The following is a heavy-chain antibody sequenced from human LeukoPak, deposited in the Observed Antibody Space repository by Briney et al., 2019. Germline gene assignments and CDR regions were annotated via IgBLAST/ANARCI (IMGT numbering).Heavy chain of an antibody. V-gene: IGHV3-21*01. CDR1: GFTFSSYS. J-gene: IGHJ3*02. CDR2: ISSSSSYI. CDR3: ARAVGDWDAFDI. Sequence: PGGSLRLSCAASGFTFSSYSMNWVRQAPGKGLEWVSSISSSSSYIYYADSVKGRFTISRDNAKNSLYLQMNSLRAEDTAVYYCARAVGDWDAFDIWGQGTMVTVSS. D-gene: IGHD2-21*01.